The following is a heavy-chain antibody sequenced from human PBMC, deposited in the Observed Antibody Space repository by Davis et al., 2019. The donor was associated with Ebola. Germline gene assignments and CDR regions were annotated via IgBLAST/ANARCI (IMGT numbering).Heavy chain of an antibody. CDR3: AREGRAAAGTRSYGMDV. CDR2: INPNSGGT. CDR1: GYTFTSYY. D-gene: IGHD6-13*01. Sequence: AASVKVSCKASGYTFTSYYMHWVRQAPGQGLEWMGRINPNSGGTNYAQKFQGRVTMTRDTSISTAYMELSRLRSDDTAVYYCAREGRAAAGTRSYGMDVWGKGTTVTVSS. V-gene: IGHV1-2*06. J-gene: IGHJ6*04.